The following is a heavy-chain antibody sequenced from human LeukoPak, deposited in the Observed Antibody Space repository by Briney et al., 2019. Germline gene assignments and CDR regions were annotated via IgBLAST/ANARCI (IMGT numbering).Heavy chain of an antibody. Sequence: PGRSLRLSCAASGFTFSSYATHWVRQAPGMGLEWVAVISYDGSNKYYADSVKGRFTISRDNSKNTFYLQMNSLRAEDTAVYYCARDHGGSLSYGVDVWGQGTTVTVSS. CDR3: ARDHGGSLSYGVDV. D-gene: IGHD1-26*01. J-gene: IGHJ6*02. V-gene: IGHV3-30-3*01. CDR1: GFTFSSYA. CDR2: ISYDGSNK.